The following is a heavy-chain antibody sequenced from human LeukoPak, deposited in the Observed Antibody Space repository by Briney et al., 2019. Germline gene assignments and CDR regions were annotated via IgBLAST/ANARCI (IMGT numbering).Heavy chain of an antibody. CDR1: GFTFNSYA. D-gene: IGHD1-26*01. J-gene: IGHJ4*02. CDR3: AKDLGRYRNNYFDY. Sequence: GGSLRLSCAASGFTFNSYAMSWVRQAPAKGLEWVATISGSGGGTYYADSVKGRFTISRDDSKNTLYLQMNSLRAEDTAVYYCAKDLGRYRNNYFDYWGQGTLVTVSS. CDR2: ISGSGGGT. V-gene: IGHV3-23*01.